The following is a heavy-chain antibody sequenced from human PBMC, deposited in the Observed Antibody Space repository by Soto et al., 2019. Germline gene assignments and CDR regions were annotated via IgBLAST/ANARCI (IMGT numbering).Heavy chain of an antibody. CDR1: GGSFSGYY. J-gene: IGHJ6*03. V-gene: IGHV4-34*01. Sequence: SETLSLTCAVYGGSFSGYYWSWIRQPPGKGLEWIGEINHSGSTNYNPSLKSRVTISVDTSKNQFSLKLSSVTAADTAVYYCARGSPYSSRSYYYYYYMDVWGKGTTVTVSS. D-gene: IGHD6-13*01. CDR3: ARGSPYSSRSYYYYYYMDV. CDR2: INHSGST.